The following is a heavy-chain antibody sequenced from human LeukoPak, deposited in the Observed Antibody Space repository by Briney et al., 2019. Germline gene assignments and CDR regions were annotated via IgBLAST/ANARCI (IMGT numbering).Heavy chain of an antibody. D-gene: IGHD3-10*01. CDR3: ARNRYYYGSGNYGVPNWFDP. CDR2: IYYSGST. V-gene: IGHV4-59*04. Sequence: GSLRLSCAASGFTFSSYEMNWVRQPPGKGLEWIGSIYYSGSTYYKSSLKSRVTMSVDTSKNQFSLKLNSVTAADTAVYYCARNRYYYGSGNYGVPNWFDPWGQGTLVTVSS. J-gene: IGHJ5*02. CDR1: GFTFSSYE.